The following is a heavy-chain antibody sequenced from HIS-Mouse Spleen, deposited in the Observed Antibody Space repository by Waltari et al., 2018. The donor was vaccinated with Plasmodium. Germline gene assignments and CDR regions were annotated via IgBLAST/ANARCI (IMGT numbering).Heavy chain of an antibody. CDR2: IGTAGDT. Sequence: EVQLVESGGGLVQPGGSLRLSCAASGFTFSSYDMHWVRQATGKGLEGCEAIGTAGDTYYPGSVKGRFTISRENAKNSLYLQMNSLRAGDTAVYYCARGRWNHAFDIWGQGTMVTVSS. V-gene: IGHV3-13*01. CDR1: GFTFSSYD. J-gene: IGHJ3*02. CDR3: ARGRWNHAFDI. D-gene: IGHD1-1*01.